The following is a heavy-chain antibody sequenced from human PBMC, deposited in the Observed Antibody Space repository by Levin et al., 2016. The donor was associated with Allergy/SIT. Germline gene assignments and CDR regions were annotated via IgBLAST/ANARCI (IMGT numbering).Heavy chain of an antibody. CDR3: ARGIEAGATLFDY. CDR2: IVPILGTT. CDR1: GGNFNSTFKSYG. V-gene: IGHV1-69*11. D-gene: IGHD6-13*01. Sequence: SVKVSCKGFGGNFNSTFKSYGFSWVRQAPGQGLEWMGRIVPILGTTTYARQFQERVTITADVSTNTVYMEMTNLRSEDTAVYYCARGIEAGATLFDYWGQGTLVTVSS. J-gene: IGHJ4*02.